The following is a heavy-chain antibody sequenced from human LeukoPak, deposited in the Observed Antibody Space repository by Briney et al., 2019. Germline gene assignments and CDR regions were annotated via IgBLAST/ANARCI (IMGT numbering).Heavy chain of an antibody. Sequence: SETLSLTCTVSGYSISSGYYWGWIRQPPGKGLEWIGNIHQSGSTYYNPSLKSRVTISVDTSKNQFSLKLSSVTAADTAVYYCASSPRGSSDFDYWGQGTLVTVSS. CDR2: IHQSGST. CDR3: ASSPRGSSDFDY. CDR1: GYSISSGYY. J-gene: IGHJ4*02. D-gene: IGHD6-6*01. V-gene: IGHV4-38-2*02.